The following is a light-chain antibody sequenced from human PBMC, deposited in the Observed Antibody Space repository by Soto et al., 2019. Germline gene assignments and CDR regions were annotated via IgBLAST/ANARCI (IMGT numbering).Light chain of an antibody. Sequence: QSGLTQPPSVSGAPGQRGTISCTGSSSNIGAGYDVHWYQQLPGTAPKLLLYSNNNRPSGVPDRFSGSKSGTSASLAITGVQAEDEADYYRQSYDSSLTGVVFGGGTKLTVL. CDR3: QSYDSSLTGVV. V-gene: IGLV1-40*01. J-gene: IGLJ2*01. CDR1: SSNIGAGYD. CDR2: SNN.